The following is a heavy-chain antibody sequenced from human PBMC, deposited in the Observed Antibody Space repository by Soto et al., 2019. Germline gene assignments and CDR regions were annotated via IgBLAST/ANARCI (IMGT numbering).Heavy chain of an antibody. D-gene: IGHD3-22*01. CDR1: GYTFSNFA. Sequence: ASVKVSCKASGYTFSNFAMHWVRQAPGQRLEWMGWINAANGNTKYSQTFQGRVTVTRSTSASIAYMELSSLTSDDTAVYYCVSSGRVVAGMDVWGQGTTVTVSS. J-gene: IGHJ6*02. CDR2: INAANGNT. CDR3: VSSGRVVAGMDV. V-gene: IGHV1-3*01.